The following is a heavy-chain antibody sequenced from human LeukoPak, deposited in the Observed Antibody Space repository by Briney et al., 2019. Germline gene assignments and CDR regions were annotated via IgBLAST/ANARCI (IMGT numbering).Heavy chain of an antibody. CDR3: ARELSPVVKYYFDD. J-gene: IGHJ4*02. CDR1: GFSVSSNH. V-gene: IGHV3-66*01. Sequence: GGSLRLSCAASGFSVSSNHMSWVRQAPGKGLEWVSVIYSGGNTHYADSVKGRFTISRDNSKNTLYLQMNSLRAEDTAVYYCARELSPVVKYYFDDWGQGTLVTVSS. D-gene: IGHD3-22*01. CDR2: IYSGGNT.